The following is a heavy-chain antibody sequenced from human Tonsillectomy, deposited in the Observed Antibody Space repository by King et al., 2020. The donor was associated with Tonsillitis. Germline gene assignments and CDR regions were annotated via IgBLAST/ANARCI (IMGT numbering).Heavy chain of an antibody. CDR2: INSDGSST. D-gene: IGHD4-23*01. J-gene: IGHJ4*02. Sequence: GQLVQSGGGLVQPGGSLRLSCAASGFTFSSYWMHWVRQAPGKGLVWVSRINSDGSSTSYADSVKGRFTISRDNAKNTLYLQMNSLRAEDTAVYYCARVVGNFDYFDYWGQGTLVTVSS. CDR1: GFTFSSYW. CDR3: ARVVGNFDYFDY. V-gene: IGHV3-74*02.